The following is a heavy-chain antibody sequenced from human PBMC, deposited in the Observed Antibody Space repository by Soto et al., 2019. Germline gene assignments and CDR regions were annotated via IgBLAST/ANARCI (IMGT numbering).Heavy chain of an antibody. D-gene: IGHD3-22*01. V-gene: IGHV1-18*04. CDR1: GYTFTIYS. CDR2: ISAYNGNT. Sequence: QVQLVQSGAEVKKPGASVKVSCKASGYTFTIYSISWVRQATGQVRERMGWISAYNGNTNYAQKLQGRVTMTTDTSTSTAYMELRSLRSDDTAVYYCARDKYYYDSSGYYSYYGMDVWGQGTTVTVSS. CDR3: ARDKYYYDSSGYYSYYGMDV. J-gene: IGHJ6*02.